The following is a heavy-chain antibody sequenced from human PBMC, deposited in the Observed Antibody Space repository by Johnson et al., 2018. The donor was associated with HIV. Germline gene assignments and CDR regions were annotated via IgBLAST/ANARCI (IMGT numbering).Heavy chain of an antibody. Sequence: QVLLVESGGGVVQPGRSLRLSCAASGFTFSSYAMHWVRQAPGKGLEWVAVISYDGSNKYYADSVKGRFTISRDNSKNTLYLQMNSLRAEDTALYYCARGIGDEYAFDVWGQGTMVTVSS. V-gene: IGHV3-30-3*01. J-gene: IGHJ3*01. CDR1: GFTFSSYA. CDR3: ARGIGDEYAFDV. CDR2: ISYDGSNK. D-gene: IGHD2-21*01.